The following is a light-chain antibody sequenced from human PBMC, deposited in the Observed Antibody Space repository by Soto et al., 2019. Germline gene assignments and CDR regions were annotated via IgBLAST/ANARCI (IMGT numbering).Light chain of an antibody. CDR2: EVS. CDR3: SSYTSSSTLYV. V-gene: IGLV2-14*01. Sequence: QSALTQPASVSGSPGQSITISCTGTSSDVGGYNYVSWYQQHPGKAPKLMVYEVSNRPSGVSTRFSGSKSANTASLTISGLQAEDEADYYCSSYTSSSTLYVFGTGTKLTVL. J-gene: IGLJ1*01. CDR1: SSDVGGYNY.